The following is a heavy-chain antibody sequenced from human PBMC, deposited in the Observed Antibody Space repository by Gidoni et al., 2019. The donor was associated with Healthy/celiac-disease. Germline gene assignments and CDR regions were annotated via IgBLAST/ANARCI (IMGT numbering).Heavy chain of an antibody. V-gene: IGHV1-3*01. J-gene: IGHJ6*02. CDR2: INAGNGNT. D-gene: IGHD2-2*01. CDR1: GYTFTSYA. Sequence: QVQLVQSGAEVKKPGASVKVSCKASGYTFTSYAMHWVRQAPGQRLEWMGWINAGNGNTKYSQKFQGRVTITRDTSASTAYMELSSLRSEDTAVYYCARDGGYCSSTSCYYYYYYGMDVWGQGTTVTVSS. CDR3: ARDGGYCSSTSCYYYYYYGMDV.